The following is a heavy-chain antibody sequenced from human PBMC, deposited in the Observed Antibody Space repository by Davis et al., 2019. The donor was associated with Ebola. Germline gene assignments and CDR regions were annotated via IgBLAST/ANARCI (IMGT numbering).Heavy chain of an antibody. CDR1: GFTFNSYS. CDR2: ISSGSGTI. J-gene: IGHJ4*02. V-gene: IGHV3-48*02. CDR3: ARGFYSGYLPTFDY. D-gene: IGHD5-12*01. Sequence: PGGSLRLSCAASGFTFNSYSMNWVRQAPGKGLEWVSYISSGSGTIYYADSVKGRFTISRDNAKNSLYLQINSLRDEDTSVYYCARGFYSGYLPTFDYWGQGTLVTVSS.